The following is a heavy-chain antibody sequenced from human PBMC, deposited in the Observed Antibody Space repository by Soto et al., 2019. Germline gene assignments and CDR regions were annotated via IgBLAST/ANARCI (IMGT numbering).Heavy chain of an antibody. V-gene: IGHV3-23*01. CDR2: ISGSGGST. D-gene: IGHD1-26*01. J-gene: IGHJ4*02. Sequence: GGSLRLSCAASGFTFSSYAMSWVRQAPGKGLEWVSAISGSGGSTYYADSVKGRFTISRDNSKNTLYLQMNSLRAEDTAVYYCAKDISGSYFWIPDYWGQGTLVTVSS. CDR1: GFTFSSYA. CDR3: AKDISGSYFWIPDY.